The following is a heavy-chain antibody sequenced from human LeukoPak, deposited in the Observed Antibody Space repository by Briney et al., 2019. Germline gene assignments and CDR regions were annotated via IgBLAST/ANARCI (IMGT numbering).Heavy chain of an antibody. V-gene: IGHV3-11*01. D-gene: IGHD4-23*01. J-gene: IGHJ6*02. Sequence: GGSLRLSCAASGFTFSDYYMSWIRQAPGKGLEWVSYISSSSSTIYYADSVKGRFTISRDNAKNSLYLQMNSLRAEDTAVYYCARVGWDYGGNSDRHYYYGMDVWGQGTTVTVSS. CDR3: ARVGWDYGGNSDRHYYYGMDV. CDR2: ISSSSSTI. CDR1: GFTFSDYY.